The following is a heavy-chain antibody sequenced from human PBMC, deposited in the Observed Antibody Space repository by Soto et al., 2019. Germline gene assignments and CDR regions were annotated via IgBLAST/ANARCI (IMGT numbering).Heavy chain of an antibody. D-gene: IGHD3-22*01. V-gene: IGHV4-30-2*01. CDR1: GGSISSGGYS. CDR2: IYHSGGT. Sequence: SETLSLTCAVSGGSISSGGYSWSWIRQPPGKGLEWIGYIYHSGGTYYNPSLKSRVTISVDRSKNQFSLKLSSVTAADTAVYYCARGKTYYYDSSGYYYDHERFDYWGQGTLVTVSS. J-gene: IGHJ4*02. CDR3: ARGKTYYYDSSGYYYDHERFDY.